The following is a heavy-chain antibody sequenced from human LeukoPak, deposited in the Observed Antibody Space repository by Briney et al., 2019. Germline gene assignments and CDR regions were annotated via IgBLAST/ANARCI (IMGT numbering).Heavy chain of an antibody. Sequence: SETLSLTCTASGGSISSSSYYWSWIRQPPGKGLEWIGEINHSGSTNYNPSLKSRVTISVDTSKNQFSLKLSSVTAADTAVYYCARVRIVATIWGYYYYYYMDVWGKGTTVTVSS. D-gene: IGHD5-12*01. CDR3: ARVRIVATIWGYYYYYYMDV. J-gene: IGHJ6*03. CDR1: GGSISSSSYY. V-gene: IGHV4-39*07. CDR2: INHSGST.